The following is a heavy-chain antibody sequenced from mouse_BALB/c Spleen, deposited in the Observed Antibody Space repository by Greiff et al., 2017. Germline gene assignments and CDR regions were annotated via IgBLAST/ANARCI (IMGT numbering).Heavy chain of an antibody. CDR1: GYSITSYYA. CDR3: ARGYGNYHAMDY. V-gene: IGHV3-2*02. Sequence: EVQGVESGPGLVKPSQSLSLTCTVTGYSITSYYAWNWIRQFPGNQLEWMGYISYSGSTSYNPSLKSRISITRDTSKNQFYLQLNSVTTEDTATYYCARGYGNYHAMDYWGQGTSVTVSS. D-gene: IGHD2-10*02. CDR2: ISYSGST. J-gene: IGHJ4*01.